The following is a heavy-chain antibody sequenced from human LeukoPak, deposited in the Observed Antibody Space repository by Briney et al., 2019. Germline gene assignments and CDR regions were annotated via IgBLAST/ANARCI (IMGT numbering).Heavy chain of an antibody. V-gene: IGHV4-59*01. CDR1: GGSISSYY. CDR2: IYSSGST. CDR3: ARVKSWSGYNALDY. D-gene: IGHD3-3*01. J-gene: IGHJ4*02. Sequence: SETLSLTCTVSGGSISSYYWSWIRQPPGKGLEWIGYIYSSGSTNYNPSLNSRVTMSVDTSKNQSSLKLSSVTAADTAVYYCARVKSWSGYNALDYWGQGTLVTVSS.